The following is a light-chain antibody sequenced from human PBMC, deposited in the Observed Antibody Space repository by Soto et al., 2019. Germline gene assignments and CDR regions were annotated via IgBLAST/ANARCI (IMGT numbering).Light chain of an antibody. CDR2: AAS. CDR3: QQRSNWPIT. J-gene: IGKJ5*01. V-gene: IGKV1-39*01. CDR1: QDISNY. Sequence: DIQMTQSPSSLSASVGDRVTITCQASQDISNYLNWYQQKPGKAPNLLIYAASTLESGVPSRFSGSGSGTDFTLTISSLEPEDFAVYYCQQRSNWPITFGQGTRLEI.